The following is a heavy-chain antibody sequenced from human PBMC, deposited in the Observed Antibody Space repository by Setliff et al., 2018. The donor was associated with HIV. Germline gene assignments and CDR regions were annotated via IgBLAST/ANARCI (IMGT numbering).Heavy chain of an antibody. Sequence: SETLSLTCTVSGASISSYYWSWIRQPPGKGLEWIGYIYDSGSTNYNPSLKSRVTISVDTSKNQFSLKLSSVTAADTAVYYCANSYTGDYPPRFDYWGQGTLVTVSS. V-gene: IGHV4-59*01. J-gene: IGHJ4*02. CDR2: IYDSGST. CDR1: GASISSYY. CDR3: ANSYTGDYPPRFDY. D-gene: IGHD4-17*01.